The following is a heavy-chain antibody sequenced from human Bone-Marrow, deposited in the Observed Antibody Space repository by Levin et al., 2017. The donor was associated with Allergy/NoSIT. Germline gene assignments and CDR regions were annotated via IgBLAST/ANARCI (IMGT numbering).Heavy chain of an antibody. J-gene: IGHJ6*02. CDR1: GFPFSSFV. CDR2: IWDDGRNK. V-gene: IGHV3-33*01. Sequence: GESLKISCAASGFPFSSFVMHWVRQAPGKGLEWVAVIWDDGRNKHYADSVKGRFTISRDNYKNILYLQMNSLRVGDTAVYYCAREYAMDVWGQGTTVTVSS. CDR3: AREYAMDV.